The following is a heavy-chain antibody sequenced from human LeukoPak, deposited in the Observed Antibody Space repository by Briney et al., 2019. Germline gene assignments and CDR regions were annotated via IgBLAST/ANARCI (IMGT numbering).Heavy chain of an antibody. V-gene: IGHV4-39*07. CDR3: ARDHQQLVLFDY. D-gene: IGHD6-13*01. CDR1: GGSISSSSYY. J-gene: IGHJ4*02. CDR2: IYYSGST. Sequence: SETLSLTCTVSGGSISSSSYYWGWIRQPPGKGLEWIGSIYYSGSTYYNPSLKSRVTISVDTSKNQFSLKLSSVTAADTAVYYCARDHQQLVLFDYWGQGTLVTVSS.